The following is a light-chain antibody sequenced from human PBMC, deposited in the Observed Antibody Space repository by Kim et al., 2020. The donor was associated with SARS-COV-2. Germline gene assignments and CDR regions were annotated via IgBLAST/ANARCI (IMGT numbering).Light chain of an antibody. V-gene: IGLV2-8*01. CDR3: SSYAGSNNWV. J-gene: IGLJ3*02. CDR1: SSDVGGYNY. CDR2: EVN. Sequence: QSALTQPPSASGSLGQSVTISCTGTSSDVGGYNYVAWYQQHPGKVPKFIIYEVNKRPSGVPDRFSGSKSGNTASLTVSGLQADDEADYYCSSYAGSNNWVFGGGTQLTVL.